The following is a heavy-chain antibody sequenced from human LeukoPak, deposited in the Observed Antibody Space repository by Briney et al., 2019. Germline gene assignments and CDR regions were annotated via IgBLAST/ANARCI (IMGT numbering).Heavy chain of an antibody. J-gene: IGHJ4*02. V-gene: IGHV4-61*05. CDR2: IYYSGST. Sequence: PSETLSLTCTVSGGSISSSSYYWSWIRQPPGKGLEWIGYIYYSGSTNYNPSLKSRVTISVDTSKNQFSLKLSSVTAADTAVYYCASKDYYDSSGYYWNWGQGTLVTVSS. CDR1: GGSISSSSYY. CDR3: ASKDYYDSSGYYWN. D-gene: IGHD3-22*01.